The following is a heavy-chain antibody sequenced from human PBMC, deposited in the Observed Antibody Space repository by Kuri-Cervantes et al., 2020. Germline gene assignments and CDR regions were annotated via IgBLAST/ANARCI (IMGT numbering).Heavy chain of an antibody. Sequence: GESLKISCAASGFAFSSYVLHWVRRAPGKGPEWVSAIGTGGDTYYADSVMGRFTISRDNAKKSLYLQMNSLRAEDTAVYYCATEVRVSIKHLQHWGQGTLVTVSS. CDR2: IGTGGDT. J-gene: IGHJ1*01. V-gene: IGHV3-47*02. CDR1: GFAFSSYV. D-gene: IGHD2/OR15-2a*01. CDR3: ATEVRVSIKHLQH.